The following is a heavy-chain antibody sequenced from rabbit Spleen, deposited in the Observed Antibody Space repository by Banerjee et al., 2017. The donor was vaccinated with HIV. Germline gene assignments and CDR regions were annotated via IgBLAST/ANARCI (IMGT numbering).Heavy chain of an antibody. CDR1: GFSFSTTYY. V-gene: IGHV1S45*01. Sequence: QEQLVESGGGLVQPEGSLTLTCKASGFSFSTTYYMCWVRQAPGKRPEWIACIYVGGGGSSYYASWAKGRFTISKTSSTTVTLQMTSLTAADTATYFCTRGTGFRRDWLDLWGQGTLVTVS. J-gene: IGHJ5*01. CDR3: TRGTGFRRDWLDL. CDR2: IYVGGGGSS. D-gene: IGHD3-1*01.